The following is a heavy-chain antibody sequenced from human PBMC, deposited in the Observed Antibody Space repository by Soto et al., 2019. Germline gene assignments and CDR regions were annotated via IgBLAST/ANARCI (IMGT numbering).Heavy chain of an antibody. V-gene: IGHV1-69*02. CDR2: IIPILGIA. CDR3: ATSSAYYYYMDV. J-gene: IGHJ6*03. CDR1: GGTFSSYT. D-gene: IGHD6-19*01. Sequence: QVQLVQSGAEVKKPGSSVKVSCKASGGTFSSYTISWVRQAPGQGLEWMGRIIPILGIANYAQKFQGRVTITAEKSTSTAYMELSSLRSEDTAAYYCATSSAYYYYMDVWGKGTTVTVSS.